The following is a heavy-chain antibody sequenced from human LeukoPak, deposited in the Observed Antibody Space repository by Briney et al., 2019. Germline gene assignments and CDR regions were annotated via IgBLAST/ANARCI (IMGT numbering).Heavy chain of an antibody. Sequence: GGSLRLSCAASGFTFSSYAMSWVRQAPGKGLEWVSAISGSGGSTYYADSVKGRFTISRDNSKNTLYLQMNSLRAEDTAVYYCAKPILQYYYDSSGHDYWGQGTLVTVSS. CDR1: GFTFSSYA. CDR2: ISGSGGST. V-gene: IGHV3-23*01. CDR3: AKPILQYYYDSSGHDY. J-gene: IGHJ4*02. D-gene: IGHD3-22*01.